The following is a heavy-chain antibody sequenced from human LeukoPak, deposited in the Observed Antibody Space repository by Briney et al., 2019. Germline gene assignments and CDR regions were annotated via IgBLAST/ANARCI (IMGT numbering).Heavy chain of an antibody. D-gene: IGHD5-18*01. CDR1: GYTFTGYY. CDR3: ARDPYREFSYTNGQEAYYYYYYMDV. Sequence: ASLKLSCKASGYTFTGYYMHWVRQAPGQGLEWMGRINPNSGGTNYAQKFQGRVTMTRDTSISTAYMELSRLRSDDTAVYYCARDPYREFSYTNGQEAYYYYYYMDVWGKGTTVTVSS. J-gene: IGHJ6*03. CDR2: INPNSGGT. V-gene: IGHV1-2*06.